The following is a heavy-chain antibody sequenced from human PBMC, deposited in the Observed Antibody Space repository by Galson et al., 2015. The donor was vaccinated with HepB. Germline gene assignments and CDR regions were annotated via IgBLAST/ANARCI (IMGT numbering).Heavy chain of an antibody. J-gene: IGHJ4*02. CDR3: ARDFGGESFPFFDY. Sequence: SLRLSCAASGFTFSSYAMHWVRQAPGKGLEWVAVISYDGSNKYYADSVKGRFTISRDNSKNTLYLQMNSLRAEDTAVYYCARDFGGESFPFFDYWGQGTLVTVSS. CDR2: ISYDGSNK. V-gene: IGHV3-30*04. CDR1: GFTFSSYA. D-gene: IGHD3-10*01.